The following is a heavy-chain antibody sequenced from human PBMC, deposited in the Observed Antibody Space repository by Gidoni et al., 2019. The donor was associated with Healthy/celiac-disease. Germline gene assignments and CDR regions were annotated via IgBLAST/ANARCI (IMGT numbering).Heavy chain of an antibody. D-gene: IGHD2-2*02. CDR3: ARDIVVVPAAIQYYYYYGMDV. J-gene: IGHJ6*02. CDR1: GFTFRSYA. Sequence: QVQLVESGGGVVQPGRSLRLSCAASGFTFRSYAMHWVRQAPGKGLEWVSVISYDGSNKYYADSVKGRFTISRDNSKNTLYLQMNSLRAEDTAVYYCARDIVVVPAAIQYYYYYGMDVWGQGTTVTVSS. V-gene: IGHV3-30-3*01. CDR2: ISYDGSNK.